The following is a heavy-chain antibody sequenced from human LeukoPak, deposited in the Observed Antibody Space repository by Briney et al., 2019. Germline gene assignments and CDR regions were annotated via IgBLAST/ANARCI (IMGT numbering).Heavy chain of an antibody. CDR3: AKDFTVRGVKFDY. V-gene: IGHV3-23*01. D-gene: IGHD3-10*01. CDR2: ISGGGGVT. Sequence: GGSLRLSCAASGFTFSSYAMNWVRQAPGKGLDWVSAISGGGGVTYYADSVKGRFTISRDNSKNTLYLQMNSLRAEDTAVYYCAKDFTVRGVKFDYWGQGTLVTVSS. J-gene: IGHJ4*02. CDR1: GFTFSSYA.